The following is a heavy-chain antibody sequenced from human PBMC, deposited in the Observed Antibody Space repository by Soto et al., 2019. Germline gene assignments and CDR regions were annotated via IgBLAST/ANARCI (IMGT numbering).Heavy chain of an antibody. V-gene: IGHV4-31*03. CDR2: IYYSGST. CDR1: GGSISSGGYY. J-gene: IGHJ5*02. CDR3: ARADVDTEGRWFDP. Sequence: SETLSLTCTVSGGSISSGGYYWSWIRQHPGKGLEWIGYIYYSGSTYYNPSLKSRVTISVDTSKNQFSLKLSSVTAADTAVYYCARADVDTEGRWFDPWGQGTLVTVSS. D-gene: IGHD5-18*01.